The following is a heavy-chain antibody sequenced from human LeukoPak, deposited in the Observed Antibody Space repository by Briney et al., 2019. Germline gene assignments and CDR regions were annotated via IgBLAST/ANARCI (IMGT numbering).Heavy chain of an antibody. Sequence: SETLSLTCAVYGGSFSGYYWSWIRQPPGKGLEWIGEISHSGSTNYNPSLKSRVTISVDTSKNQFSLKLSSVTAADTAVYYCAREPGYSYDEYYYYYGMDVWGQGTTVTVSS. CDR3: AREPGYSYDEYYYYYGMDV. CDR1: GGSFSGYY. CDR2: ISHSGST. D-gene: IGHD5-18*01. J-gene: IGHJ6*02. V-gene: IGHV4-34*01.